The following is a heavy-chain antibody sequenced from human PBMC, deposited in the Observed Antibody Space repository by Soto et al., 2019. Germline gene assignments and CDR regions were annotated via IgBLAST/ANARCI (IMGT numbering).Heavy chain of an antibody. V-gene: IGHV4-59*01. D-gene: IGHD3-3*01. Sequence: PSETLSLTCTVSGGSISPYYWSWTRQPPGKVLEWIGYISYSGSTNYNPSLNSRVTVSVDTSKHQFSLKLSSVTAADTAVYYCARDVGLQHATRYSDFWSAKNNWFDSWGQGTLVTVSS. J-gene: IGHJ5*01. CDR3: ARDVGLQHATRYSDFWSAKNNWFDS. CDR1: GGSISPYY. CDR2: ISYSGST.